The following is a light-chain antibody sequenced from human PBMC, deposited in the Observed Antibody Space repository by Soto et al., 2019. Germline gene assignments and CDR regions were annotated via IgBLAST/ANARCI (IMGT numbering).Light chain of an antibody. CDR3: QQYNNWPKT. J-gene: IGKJ1*01. CDR1: ESVSSN. V-gene: IGKV3-15*01. CDR2: GAS. Sequence: EIVLTQSPGTLSLSPGERATLSCRASESVSSNYLGWYQQKPGQAPRVLIYGASTRATGIPARFSGSGSGTEFTLTISSLQSEDFEVYYCQQYNNWPKTFGQGTKVDIK.